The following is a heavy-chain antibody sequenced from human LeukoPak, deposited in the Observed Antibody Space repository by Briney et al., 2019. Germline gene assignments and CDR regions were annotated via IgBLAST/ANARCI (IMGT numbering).Heavy chain of an antibody. V-gene: IGHV1-2*02. CDR3: ARDGTAVAGLDY. Sequence: ASVKVSCKASVYTFTGYYMHWVRQAPGQGLEWMGWINPNSGGTNYAQKFQGRVTMTRDTSISTAYMELSRLRSDDTAVYYCARDGTAVAGLDYWGQGTLVTVSS. J-gene: IGHJ4*02. CDR2: INPNSGGT. D-gene: IGHD1-26*01. CDR1: VYTFTGYY.